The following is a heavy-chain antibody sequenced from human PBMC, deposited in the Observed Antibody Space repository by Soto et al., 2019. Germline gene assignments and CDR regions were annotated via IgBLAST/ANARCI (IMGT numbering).Heavy chain of an antibody. D-gene: IGHD4-17*01. CDR3: ARTTTVTTSAFDY. CDR1: GGSISSYY. Sequence: PSETLSLTCTVSGGSISSYYWSWIRQPPGKGLEWIGYIYYSGSTNYNPSLKSRVTISVDTSKNQFSLKLSSVTAADTAVYYCARTTTVTTSAFDYWGQGTLVTVSS. CDR2: IYYSGST. V-gene: IGHV4-59*12. J-gene: IGHJ4*02.